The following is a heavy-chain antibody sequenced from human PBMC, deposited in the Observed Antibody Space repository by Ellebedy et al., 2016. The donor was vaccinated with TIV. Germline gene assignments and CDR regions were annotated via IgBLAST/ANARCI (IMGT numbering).Heavy chain of an antibody. CDR2: VYDTLGSS. J-gene: IGHJ4*02. V-gene: IGHV4-59*08. D-gene: IGHD6-19*01. CDR3: ARHAVAPTPGFEY. Sequence: SETLSLTCTVSGSSISDYYWTWIRQPPGRGLEWIGFVYDTLGSSNYSPSLKSRVSISVDTSKSQISLRLKSVTAADTAVYYCARHAVAPTPGFEYWGPGALVTVSS. CDR1: GSSISDYY.